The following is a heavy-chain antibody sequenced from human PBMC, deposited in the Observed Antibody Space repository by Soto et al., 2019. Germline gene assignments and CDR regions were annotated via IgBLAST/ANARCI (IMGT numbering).Heavy chain of an antibody. CDR2: INPSGGST. J-gene: IGHJ5*02. CDR1: GYTFSSYY. D-gene: IGHD6-6*01. V-gene: IGHV1-46*01. CDR3: AKSVQGATQVVTARPRWFDP. Sequence: QVQLVQSGAEVKKPGASVQISCRASGYTFSSYYIHWVRQAPGQGLEWMGIINPSGGSTIYAQKFRGRVTMTRDTSTSTVYMDLSSLRSDDTAVYYCAKSVQGATQVVTARPRWFDPWGQGTLLTVSS.